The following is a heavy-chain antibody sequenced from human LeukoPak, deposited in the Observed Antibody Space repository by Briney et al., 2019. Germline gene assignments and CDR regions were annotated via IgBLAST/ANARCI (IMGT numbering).Heavy chain of an antibody. CDR3: ARDRQYSNYDRWFDP. V-gene: IGHV4-4*02. D-gene: IGHD4-11*01. J-gene: IGHJ5*02. Sequence: SETLSRTCAVSGGSISSSNWWSWVRQPPGKGLEWIGEIYHSGSTNYNPSLKSRVTISVDKSKNQFSLKLSSVTAADTAVYYCARDRQYSNYDRWFDPWGQGTLVTVSS. CDR1: GGSISSSNW. CDR2: IYHSGST.